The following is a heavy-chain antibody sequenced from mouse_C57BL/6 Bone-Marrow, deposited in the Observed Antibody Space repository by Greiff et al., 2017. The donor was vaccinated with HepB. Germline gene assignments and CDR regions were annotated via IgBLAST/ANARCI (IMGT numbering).Heavy chain of an antibody. CDR2: IDPANGNT. J-gene: IGHJ2*01. Sequence: EVNLVESVAELVRPGASVKLSCTASGFNIKNTYMHWVKQRPEQGLEWIGRIDPANGNTKYAPKFQGKATITADTSSNTAYLQLSSLTSEDTAIYYCARYYYGNLYYFDYWGQGTTLTVSS. CDR1: GFNIKNTY. D-gene: IGHD1-1*01. V-gene: IGHV14-3*01. CDR3: ARYYYGNLYYFDY.